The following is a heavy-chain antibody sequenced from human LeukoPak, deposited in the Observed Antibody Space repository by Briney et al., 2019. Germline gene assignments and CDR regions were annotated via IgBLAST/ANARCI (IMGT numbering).Heavy chain of an antibody. Sequence: SETLSLTCTVPGGSISSSSYYWGWIRQPPGKGLEWIGSIYYSGSTYYNPSLKSRVTISVDTSKNQFSLKLSSVTAADTAVYYCASRLCSGGSCYEDYWGQGTLVTVSS. CDR2: IYYSGST. J-gene: IGHJ4*02. CDR1: GGSISSSSYY. V-gene: IGHV4-39*01. D-gene: IGHD2-15*01. CDR3: ASRLCSGGSCYEDY.